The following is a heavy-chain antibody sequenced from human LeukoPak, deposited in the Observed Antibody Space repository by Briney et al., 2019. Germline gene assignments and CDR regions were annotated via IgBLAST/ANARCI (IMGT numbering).Heavy chain of an antibody. V-gene: IGHV4-38-2*02. CDR2: IFHSGST. Sequence: PSETLSLTCTVSGYSISSSYYWGWIRQPPGKGLEWIGSIFHSGSTYYNPSLKSRVTISVDTSKNQFSLKLSSVTAADTAVYYCARVGPFWSGYQPPYMDVWGKGTTVTVSS. J-gene: IGHJ6*03. D-gene: IGHD3-3*01. CDR1: GYSISSSYY. CDR3: ARVGPFWSGYQPPYMDV.